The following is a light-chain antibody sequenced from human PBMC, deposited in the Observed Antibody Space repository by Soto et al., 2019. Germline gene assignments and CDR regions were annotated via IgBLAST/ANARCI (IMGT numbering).Light chain of an antibody. Sequence: EIVMTQSPATLSVSPGERATLSCRASQSVGSNLAWYQQRPGQVPRLLIYGASTSATGIPARFSGSGSGTEFTLTISSLQSEDFAVYYCQQYNNRPPWTFGQGTKVEIK. V-gene: IGKV3-15*01. J-gene: IGKJ1*01. CDR3: QQYNNRPPWT. CDR1: QSVGSN. CDR2: GAS.